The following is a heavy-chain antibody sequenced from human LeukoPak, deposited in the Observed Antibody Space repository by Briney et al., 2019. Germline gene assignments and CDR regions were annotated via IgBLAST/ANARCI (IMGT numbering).Heavy chain of an antibody. V-gene: IGHV1-24*01. Sequence: ASVKVSCKVSGYTLTELSMHWVRQAPGKGLEWMGGLDPEDGETIYAQKFQGRVTMTEDTSTDTAYMELSSLRSEDTAVYYCATDPDYNSGWVDYWGQGTLVTVSS. CDR3: ATDPDYNSGWVDY. D-gene: IGHD6-19*01. J-gene: IGHJ4*02. CDR1: GYTLTELS. CDR2: LDPEDGET.